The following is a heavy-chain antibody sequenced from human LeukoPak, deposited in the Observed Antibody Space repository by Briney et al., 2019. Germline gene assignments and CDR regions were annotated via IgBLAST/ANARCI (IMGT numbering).Heavy chain of an antibody. CDR1: GFTFSSYW. Sequence: PGGSLRLSCAASGFTFSSYWMSWVRQAPGKGLEWVANIKQDGSEKYYVDSVKGRFTISRDNAKNSLYLQMNSLRAEDTALYYCASLPKDTAMANDAFDIWGQGTMVTVSS. V-gene: IGHV3-7*03. CDR3: ASLPKDTAMANDAFDI. J-gene: IGHJ3*02. CDR2: IKQDGSEK. D-gene: IGHD5-18*01.